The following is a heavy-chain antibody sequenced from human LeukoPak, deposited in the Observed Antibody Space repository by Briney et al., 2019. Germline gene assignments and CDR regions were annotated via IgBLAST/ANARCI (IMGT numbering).Heavy chain of an antibody. CDR1: GYAFTVYY. CDR3: ARAYYDTLTGNYRFAMDDN. V-gene: IGHV1-2*02. D-gene: IGHD3-9*01. CDR2: LAPNSGGT. Sequence: GASVKVSRKASGYAFTVYYLHWVRQAPGQGLEWMGWLAPNSGGTIYARSFQGRVTMTRDTSISTAYMELSRLRSDDTAVYYCARAYYDTLTGNYRFAMDDNWGQGTLVTVS. J-gene: IGHJ4*02.